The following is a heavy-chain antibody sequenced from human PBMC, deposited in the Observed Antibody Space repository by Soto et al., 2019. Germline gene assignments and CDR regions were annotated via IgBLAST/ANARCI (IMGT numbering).Heavy chain of an antibody. CDR2: ISGSGGST. D-gene: IGHD6-6*01. CDR3: AKEPTRYSSSWTYYYYGMDV. J-gene: IGHJ6*02. CDR1: GFTFSSYA. Sequence: GGSLRLSCAASGFTFSSYAMSWVRQAPGKGLEWVSAISGSGGSTYYADSVKGRFTISRDNSKNTLYLQMNSLRAEDTAVYYCAKEPTRYSSSWTYYYYGMDVWCQGTTLTISS. V-gene: IGHV3-23*01.